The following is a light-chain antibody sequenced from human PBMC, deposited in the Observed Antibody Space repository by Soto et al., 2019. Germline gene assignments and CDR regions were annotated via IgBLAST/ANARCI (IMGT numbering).Light chain of an antibody. CDR2: GAS. CDR1: QSVSSSY. Sequence: EIVLTQSPGTLSLSPGERATLSCRASQSVSSSYLAGYQQKPGQAPRLLIYGASSRATGIPDRFSGSGSGTDFTLTISRLEPEDFPVYYCQQYGSSPTTFGQGTKVEIK. J-gene: IGKJ1*01. CDR3: QQYGSSPTT. V-gene: IGKV3-20*01.